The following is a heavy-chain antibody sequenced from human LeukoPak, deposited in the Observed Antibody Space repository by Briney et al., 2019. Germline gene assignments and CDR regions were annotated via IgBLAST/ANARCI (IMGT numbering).Heavy chain of an antibody. CDR3: AIIVWGGGGCFAP. D-gene: IGHD3-16*01. CDR2: ISPNNGGT. V-gene: IGHV1-2*02. CDR1: GYTFTGYY. J-gene: IGHJ5*02. Sequence: ASVKVSCKASGYTFTGYYMHWVRQAPGQGLEWMGWISPNNGGTNYAQNFQGRVTMTGDTSISTAYMELSSLRSDDTAVYYCAIIVWGGGGCFAPWGGETLVTVSS.